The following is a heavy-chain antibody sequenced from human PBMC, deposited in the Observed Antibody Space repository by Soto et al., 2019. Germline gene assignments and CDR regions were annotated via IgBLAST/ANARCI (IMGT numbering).Heavy chain of an antibody. Sequence: PGGSLRLSCAASGFSFSNYAMNWVRQAPGKGLEWVSAISAGGSNTNYADSVKGRFTISSDNSKNTLYLQMNSLRAEDTAVYYCAKTGSGSYSAYYYYGMDVWGQGTTVTVSS. J-gene: IGHJ6*02. V-gene: IGHV3-23*01. CDR1: GFSFSNYA. CDR3: AKTGSGSYSAYYYYGMDV. D-gene: IGHD3-10*01. CDR2: ISAGGSNT.